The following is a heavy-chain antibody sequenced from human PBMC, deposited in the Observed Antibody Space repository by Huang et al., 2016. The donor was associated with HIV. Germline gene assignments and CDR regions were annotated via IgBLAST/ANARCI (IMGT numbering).Heavy chain of an antibody. J-gene: IGHJ4*02. CDR2: LSYDVSNK. Sequence: QVQLVESGGGVVQSGRSLRLSCAASGFTFGSYGMHWVRQAPGTGLEVVAVLSYDVSNKYYADSVKGRFTISRDNSKNTLYLQMNSLRAEDTAVYYCAKFGGWERPPHYWGQGTLVTVSS. V-gene: IGHV3-30*18. CDR1: GFTFGSYG. D-gene: IGHD1-26*01. CDR3: AKFGGWERPPHY.